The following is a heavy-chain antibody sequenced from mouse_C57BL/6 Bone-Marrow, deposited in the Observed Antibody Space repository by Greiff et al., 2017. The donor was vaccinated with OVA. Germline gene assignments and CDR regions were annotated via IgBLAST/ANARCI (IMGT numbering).Heavy chain of an antibody. CDR3: ASSQGYYAMDY. CDR1: GFTFSSYA. J-gene: IGHJ4*01. CDR2: ISDGGSYT. V-gene: IGHV5-4*03. Sequence: EVMLVESGGGLVKPGGSLKLSCAASGFTFSSYAMSWVRQTPEKRLEWVATISDGGSYTYYPDNVKGRFTISRDNAKNNLYLQMSHLKSEDTAMYYCASSQGYYAMDYWGQGTSVTVSS.